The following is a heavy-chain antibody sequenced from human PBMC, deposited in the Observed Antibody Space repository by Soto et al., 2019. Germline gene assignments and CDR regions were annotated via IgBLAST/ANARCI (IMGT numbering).Heavy chain of an antibody. CDR2: ISYDGSNK. J-gene: IGHJ2*01. V-gene: IGHV3-30-3*01. Sequence: QVQLVESGGGVVQPGRSLRLSCAASGFTFSSYAMHWVRQAPGKGLEWGAVISYDGSNKYYADSVKGRFTISRDNSKNTLYLQMNSLTTEDTAVYYCARPLWRDDYNWGYFDLCVRGTLVTVSS. CDR1: GFTFSSYA. D-gene: IGHD4-4*01. CDR3: ARPLWRDDYNWGYFDL.